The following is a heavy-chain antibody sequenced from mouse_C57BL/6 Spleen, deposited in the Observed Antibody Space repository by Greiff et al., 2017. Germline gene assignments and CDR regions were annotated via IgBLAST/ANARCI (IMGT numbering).Heavy chain of an antibody. CDR2: IHPNSGST. J-gene: IGHJ2*01. Sequence: VQLQQPGAELVKPGASVKLSCKASGYTFTSYWMHWVKQRPGQGLEWIGMIHPNSGSTNYNEKFKSKATLTVDKSSSTAYMQLSSLTSEDSAVYYCARSEGIYDGYYNYFDYWGQGTTLTVSS. CDR3: ARSEGIYDGYYNYFDY. CDR1: GYTFTSYW. V-gene: IGHV1-64*01. D-gene: IGHD2-3*01.